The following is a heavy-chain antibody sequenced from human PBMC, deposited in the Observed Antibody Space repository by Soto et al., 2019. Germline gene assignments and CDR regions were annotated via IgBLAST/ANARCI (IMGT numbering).Heavy chain of an antibody. CDR3: ARRWGTYFDF. J-gene: IGHJ4*02. V-gene: IGHV4-59*01. D-gene: IGHD7-27*01. Sequence: PSETLSLTCTVSGGSISNYYWNWIRQSPGKGLEWIGYIYSSGSTHYNPSLQNRVTISIDTSKNQVSLKVNSVTAADTAVYYCARRWGTYFDFWGQGTLVTVSS. CDR1: GGSISNYY. CDR2: IYSSGST.